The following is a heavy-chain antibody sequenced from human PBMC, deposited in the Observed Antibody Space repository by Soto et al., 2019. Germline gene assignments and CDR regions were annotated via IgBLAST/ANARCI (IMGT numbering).Heavy chain of an antibody. Sequence: EVQLLESGGGLVQPGGSLRLSCAAAGYTFSIDAMSWVRQAPGKGLERVSAISGSGGSTYYADSVKGRFTISRDNSKNTLYLQMNSLRADDTAVYYCAKATRGGAATLIRDYWGQGTLVTVSS. CDR2: ISGSGGST. CDR3: AKATRGGAATLIRDY. CDR1: GYTFSIDA. V-gene: IGHV3-23*01. D-gene: IGHD6-13*01. J-gene: IGHJ4*02.